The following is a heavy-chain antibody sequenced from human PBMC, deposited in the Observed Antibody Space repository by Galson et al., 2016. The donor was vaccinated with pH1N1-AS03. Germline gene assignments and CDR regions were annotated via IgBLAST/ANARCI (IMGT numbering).Heavy chain of an antibody. Sequence: QSGAEVKKPGASVKVSCKASGYTFTSYGITWVRQAPGQGLEWMGWISGYNGNTNYGQKVQGRVTMTTDTSTNTAYMELRSLTSDDTAVYYCARDRSTSYYGAPDYWGQGTLVTVSS. CDR2: ISGYNGNT. V-gene: IGHV1-18*04. CDR1: GYTFTSYG. D-gene: IGHD3-10*01. CDR3: ARDRSTSYYGAPDY. J-gene: IGHJ4*02.